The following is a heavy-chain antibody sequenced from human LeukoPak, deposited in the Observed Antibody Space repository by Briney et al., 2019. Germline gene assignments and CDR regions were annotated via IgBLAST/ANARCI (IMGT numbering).Heavy chain of an antibody. CDR1: GGTFSSYA. J-gene: IGHJ4*02. CDR3: ARRYCSGGSCYYFDY. Sequence: EASVKVSCEASGGTFSSYAISWVRQAPGQGLEWMGGIIPIFGTANYAQKFQGRVTITADKSTSTAYMELSSLRSEDTAVYYCARRYCSGGSCYYFDYWGQGTLVTVSS. D-gene: IGHD2-15*01. V-gene: IGHV1-69*06. CDR2: IIPIFGTA.